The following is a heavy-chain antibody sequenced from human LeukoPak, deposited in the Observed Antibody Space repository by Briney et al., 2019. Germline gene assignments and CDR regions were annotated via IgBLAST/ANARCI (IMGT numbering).Heavy chain of an antibody. CDR1: GFTFSAYH. J-gene: IGHJ3*02. CDR2: ISTTGTTI. D-gene: IGHD4-23*01. CDR3: ASAGGNVLDAFDI. Sequence: PGGSLRLSCAASGFTFSAYHINWVRQAPGKGLEWISYISTTGTTIHYADSVKGRFAISRDNAKSSLYLQMNSLRDEDTAVYYCASAGGNVLDAFDIWGQGTMVTVSS. V-gene: IGHV3-48*02.